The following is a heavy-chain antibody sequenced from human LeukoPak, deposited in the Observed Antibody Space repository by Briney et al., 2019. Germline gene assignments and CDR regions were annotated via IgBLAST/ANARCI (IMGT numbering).Heavy chain of an antibody. Sequence: GGSLRLSCAASGFTFSIYWMVWFRHARGKGLEWVANINQDGSEKNYVVSVKGRFTISRDNAENLLYPQMNSLRVEDTAEFYCVRDRHNKGLFRFGYWGQGALVTVSS. V-gene: IGHV3-7*01. CDR3: VRDRHNKGLFRFGY. CDR1: GFTFSIYW. CDR2: INQDGSEK. J-gene: IGHJ4*02. D-gene: IGHD2-21*01.